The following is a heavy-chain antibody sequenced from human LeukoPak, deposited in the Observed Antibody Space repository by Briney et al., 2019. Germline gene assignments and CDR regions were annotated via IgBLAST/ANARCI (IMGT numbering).Heavy chain of an antibody. CDR1: GFTFSSYG. V-gene: IGHV3-30*18. CDR3: AKGPSGGSYRVFDY. D-gene: IGHD1-26*01. J-gene: IGHJ4*02. CDR2: ISYDGSNK. Sequence: PGGSLRLSCAASGFTFSSYGMHWVRQAPGKGLEWVAVISYDGSNKYYADSVKGRFTISRDNSKNTLYLQMNSLRVDDTAVYYCAKGPSGGSYRVFDYWGQGTLVTVSS.